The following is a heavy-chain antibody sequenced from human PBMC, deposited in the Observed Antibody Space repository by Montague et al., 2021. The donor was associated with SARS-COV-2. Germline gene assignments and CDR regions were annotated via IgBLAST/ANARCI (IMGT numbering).Heavy chain of an antibody. V-gene: IGHV4-39*01. Sequence: SETLSLTCIVSGGSISSSSYHWGWIRQPLGKGLEWIGTIYYSGSTYYNPSLKSRVTISVDTSKNQFSLKLSSVTAADTAVYYCARLRYYGGNSRFQGLVDYWGQGALVTVSS. J-gene: IGHJ4*02. D-gene: IGHD4-23*01. CDR2: IYYSGST. CDR3: ARLRYYGGNSRFQGLVDY. CDR1: GGSISSSSYH.